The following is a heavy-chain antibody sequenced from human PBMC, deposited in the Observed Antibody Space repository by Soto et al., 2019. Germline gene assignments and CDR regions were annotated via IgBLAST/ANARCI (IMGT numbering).Heavy chain of an antibody. Sequence: EVQLVESGGGLVQPGRSLRLSCAASGFTFDDYAMHWVRQAPGKGLEWVSGISWNSGSIGYADSVKGPFTISRDNAKNSLYLQMNSLRAEDTVLYYCAKGPPITGTSLALYYCDTWGQGTLVAVSS. CDR2: ISWNSGSI. J-gene: IGHJ4*02. CDR1: GFTFDDYA. D-gene: IGHD1-20*01. CDR3: AKGPPITGTSLALYYCDT. V-gene: IGHV3-9*01.